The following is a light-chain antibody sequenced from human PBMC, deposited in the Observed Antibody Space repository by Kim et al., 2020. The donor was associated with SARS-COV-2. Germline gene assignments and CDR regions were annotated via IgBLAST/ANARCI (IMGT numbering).Light chain of an antibody. J-gene: IGKJ4*01. CDR1: QGISSY. Sequence: PSSLSASTGDRVTITCRASQGISSYLAWYQQKPGKAPKLLIYAASTLQSGVPSRFSGSGSGTDFTLTISCLQSEDFATYYCQHGLTFGGGTKVEIK. CDR2: AAS. V-gene: IGKV1-8*01. CDR3: QHGLT.